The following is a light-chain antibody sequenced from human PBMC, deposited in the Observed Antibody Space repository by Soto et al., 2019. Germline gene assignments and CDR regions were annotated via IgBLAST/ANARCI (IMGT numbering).Light chain of an antibody. V-gene: IGKV1-5*01. J-gene: IGKJ1*01. CDR3: QQYNSYSPGWT. Sequence: DIQMTQSPSTLSGSVGDRVTITCRASQSISSWLAWYQQKPGKAPKLLIYDASSLESGVPSRFSGSGSGTELTIKISRLKPDDFATYYCQQYNSYSPGWTFGQGTKVDIK. CDR2: DAS. CDR1: QSISSW.